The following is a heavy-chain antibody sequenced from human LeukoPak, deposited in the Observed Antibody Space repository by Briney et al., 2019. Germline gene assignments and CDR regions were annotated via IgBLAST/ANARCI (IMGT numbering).Heavy chain of an antibody. V-gene: IGHV3-23*01. CDR3: AKGDYGDCY. CDR2: ITSSDRT. J-gene: IGHJ4*02. CDR1: GFTFSSYA. Sequence: PGGSLRLSCAASGFTFSSYAVAWVRQAPGKGLEWVSSITSSDRTYYAASVKGRFTISRDNSKNTLYMEMTSLRAEDTAVYYCAKGDYGDCYWGQGTLVTVSS. D-gene: IGHD4-17*01.